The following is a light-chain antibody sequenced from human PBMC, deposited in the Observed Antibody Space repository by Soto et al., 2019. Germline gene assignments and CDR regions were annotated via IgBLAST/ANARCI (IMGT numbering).Light chain of an antibody. CDR2: DAS. CDR3: QQRSNWPPTWT. V-gene: IGKV3-11*01. Sequence: EIVLTQSPATLSLSPGERATISCRASQSVSSYLAWYQQKPGQAPRLLIYDASNRATGIPVRFSGSGSRTDFTLTISSLEPEDFAVYYCQQRSNWPPTWTFGQGTKVDIK. J-gene: IGKJ1*01. CDR1: QSVSSY.